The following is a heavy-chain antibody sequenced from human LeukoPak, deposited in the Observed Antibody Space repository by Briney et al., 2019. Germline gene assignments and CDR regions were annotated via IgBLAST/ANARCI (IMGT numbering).Heavy chain of an antibody. J-gene: IGHJ2*01. V-gene: IGHV3-23*01. CDR3: AKDRTVGASYWYFDL. CDR1: GFTFSSYA. Sequence: GGSLRLSCAASGFTFSSYAMDWVRQAPGKGLEWVSAISSSGGGTYYADSVKGRFTISRDNSKNTLYLHMNTLRAEDTAIYYCAKDRTVGASYWYFDLWGRGTLVTVSS. CDR2: ISSSGGGT. D-gene: IGHD1-26*01.